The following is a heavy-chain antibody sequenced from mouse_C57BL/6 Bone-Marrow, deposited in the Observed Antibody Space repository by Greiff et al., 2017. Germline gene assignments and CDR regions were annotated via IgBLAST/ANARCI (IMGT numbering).Heavy chain of an antibody. V-gene: IGHV1-55*01. CDR2: IDPGSGST. D-gene: IGHD5-2*01. CDR3: ATGILGSIDV. Sequence: QVQLQQSGAELVKPGASVTLSCKASGYTFTSYWITWVKQTPVHGLEWIGAIDPGSGSTNYNEKFKGKATLTADTSSSTAYMELSSLTSEDSAVYYCATGILGSIDVWGTGTTVTVSS. CDR1: GYTFTSYW. J-gene: IGHJ1*03.